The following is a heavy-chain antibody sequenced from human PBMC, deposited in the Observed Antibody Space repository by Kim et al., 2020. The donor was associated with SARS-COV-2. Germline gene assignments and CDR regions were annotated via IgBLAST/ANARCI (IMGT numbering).Heavy chain of an antibody. CDR3: ARDGEESGYCSGGSCYYFDY. CDR2: ISYDGSNK. Sequence: GGSLRLSCAASGFTFSSYAMHWVRQAPGKGLEWVAVISYDGSNKYYVDSVKGRFTISRDNSKNTLYLQMNSLRAEDTAVYYCARDGEESGYCSGGSCYYFDYWGQGPLVTVSS. J-gene: IGHJ4*02. CDR1: GFTFSSYA. V-gene: IGHV3-30*04. D-gene: IGHD2-15*01.